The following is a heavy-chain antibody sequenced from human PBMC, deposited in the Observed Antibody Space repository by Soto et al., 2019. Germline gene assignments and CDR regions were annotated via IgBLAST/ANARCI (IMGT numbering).Heavy chain of an antibody. CDR1: GGSINTINNY. CDR3: AREEAARIERWFDP. V-gene: IGHV4-30-4*01. J-gene: IGHJ5*02. Sequence: QVQLKESGPGLVKPSQTLSLTCTVSGGSINTINNYWSWIRQPPGKVLEWIGFISYSGSTYYNPSIMSRLTISLDTSTNRFSLKLTSVTAADTAVYYCAREEAARIERWFDPWGQGTLVTVSS. CDR2: ISYSGST. D-gene: IGHD6-6*01.